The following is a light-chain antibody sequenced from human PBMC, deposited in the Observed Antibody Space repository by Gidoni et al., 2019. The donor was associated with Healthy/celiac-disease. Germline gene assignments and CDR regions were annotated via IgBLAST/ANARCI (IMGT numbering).Light chain of an antibody. J-gene: IGKJ1*01. Sequence: IQMTQSPSSLSASVGDRVTITCRAGQSISNYLNWYQQKPGKAPHLLIYDVSILESGVPSRISSSGAATDFTLTISSLQHEDHATYYCQQSCRTPPTFGQGTKVNIK. V-gene: IGKV1-39*01. CDR2: DVS. CDR3: QQSCRTPPT. CDR1: QSISNY.